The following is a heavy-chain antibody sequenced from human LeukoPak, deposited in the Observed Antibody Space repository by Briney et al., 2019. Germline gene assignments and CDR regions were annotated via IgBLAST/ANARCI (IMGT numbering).Heavy chain of an antibody. V-gene: IGHV3-74*03. CDR3: ARDKYGGNSNAFDI. J-gene: IGHJ3*02. D-gene: IGHD4-23*01. Sequence: SGGCLRLSCAASGFTFSNYWMDWVRQVPGKGPVWVSRVGTDGSSTAYADYVKGRFTISRDNAKNTLYLQMNSLRVEDTAVYYCARDKYGGNSNAFDIWGQGTLVSVST. CDR2: VGTDGSST. CDR1: GFTFSNYW.